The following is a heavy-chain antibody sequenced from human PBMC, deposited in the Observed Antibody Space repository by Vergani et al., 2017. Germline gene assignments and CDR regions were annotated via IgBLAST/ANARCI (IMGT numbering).Heavy chain of an antibody. Sequence: EVQLVESGGGLIQPGGSLRLSCAASGFTFSSYAMSWVRQAPGKGLEWVSAISGSGGSTYYADSVKGRFTISRENSKNTLYLQMNSLRAEDTAVYYCAKGRITMVRGVIHFDYWGQGTLVTVSS. CDR1: GFTFSSYA. CDR2: ISGSGGST. D-gene: IGHD3-10*01. J-gene: IGHJ4*02. V-gene: IGHV3-23*04. CDR3: AKGRITMVRGVIHFDY.